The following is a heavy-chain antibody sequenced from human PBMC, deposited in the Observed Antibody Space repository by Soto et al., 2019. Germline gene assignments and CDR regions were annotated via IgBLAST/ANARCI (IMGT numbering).Heavy chain of an antibody. CDR2: ISAYNGNT. CDR3: ARGRYYDSSGYYLDY. Sequence: ASVKVSCKASGYTFTSYGISWVRQAPGQGLEWMGWISAYNGNTNYAQNLQGRVTMTTDTSTSTAYMELRSLRSDDTAVYYCARGRYYDSSGYYLDYWGQGTLVTVSS. D-gene: IGHD3-22*01. J-gene: IGHJ4*02. CDR1: GYTFTSYG. V-gene: IGHV1-18*04.